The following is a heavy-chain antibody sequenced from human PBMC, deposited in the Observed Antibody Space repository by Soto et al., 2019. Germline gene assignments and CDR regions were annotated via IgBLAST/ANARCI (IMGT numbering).Heavy chain of an antibody. CDR2: ISYDGSNK. J-gene: IGHJ4*02. V-gene: IGHV3-30-3*01. CDR1: GFTFSSYA. CDR3: ARAGGLLLDY. D-gene: IGHD2-15*01. Sequence: QVQLVESGGGVVQAGRSLRLSCAASGFTFSSYAMHWVRQAPGKGLEWVAVISYDGSNKFYADSVKGRFTISRDTSKNTLYLQMNSLRVEDTAFYYCARAGGLLLDYWGQGTLVTVSS.